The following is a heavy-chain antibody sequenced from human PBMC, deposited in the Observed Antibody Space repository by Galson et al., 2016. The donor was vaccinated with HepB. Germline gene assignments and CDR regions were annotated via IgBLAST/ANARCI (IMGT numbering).Heavy chain of an antibody. CDR1: GFTLAGQG. CDR3: GGHGGNSA. V-gene: IGHV3-23*01. Sequence: SLRLSCAASGFTLAGQGMSWVRQAPGKGLEWVSDIVAGGNTYYADSVKGRFTISREISKNTLYLEMNSLRAEDTAIYYCGGHGGNSAWGQGTRVTVSS. CDR2: IVAGGNT. D-gene: IGHD4-23*01. J-gene: IGHJ4*02.